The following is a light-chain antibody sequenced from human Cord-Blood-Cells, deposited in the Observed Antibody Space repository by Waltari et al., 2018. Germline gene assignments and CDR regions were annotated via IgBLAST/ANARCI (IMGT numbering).Light chain of an antibody. CDR3: SAYTSSSTLV. CDR2: DVS. V-gene: IGLV2-14*03. J-gene: IGLJ1*01. Sequence: QSALTQPASVSGSPGPSITISCTGTSSDVGGYNYVSWYQQHPGKAPKLMIYDVSHLPSGVSNRFSGSKSGNTASLTISGLQAEDEADYYCSAYTSSSTLVFGTGTKVTVL. CDR1: SSDVGGYNY.